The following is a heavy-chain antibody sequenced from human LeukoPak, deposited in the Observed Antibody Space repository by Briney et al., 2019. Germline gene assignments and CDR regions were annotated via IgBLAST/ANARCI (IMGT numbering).Heavy chain of an antibody. CDR2: ISGDGSTT. J-gene: IGHJ4*02. D-gene: IGHD6-13*01. Sequence: PGGSLRLSCAASGFTFSSYWMHWVRQAPGKGLVWVSRISGDGSTTTYADSVKGRFTISRDNSKNTLYLQMNSLRAEDTAVYYCAKIAAATRGDFDYWGQGTLVTVSS. CDR1: GFTFSSYW. V-gene: IGHV3-74*01. CDR3: AKIAAATRGDFDY.